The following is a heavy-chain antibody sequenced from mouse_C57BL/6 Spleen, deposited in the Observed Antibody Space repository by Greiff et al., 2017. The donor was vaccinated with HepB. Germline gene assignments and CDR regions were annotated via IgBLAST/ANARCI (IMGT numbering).Heavy chain of an antibody. J-gene: IGHJ4*01. CDR2: INPGSGGT. CDR3: AREPRYYAMDY. V-gene: IGHV1-54*01. Sequence: VKLQQSGAELVRPGTSVKVSCKASGYAFTNYLIEWVKQRPGQGLEWIGVINPGSGGTNYNEKFKGKATLTADKSSSTAYMQLSSLTSEDSAVYFCAREPRYYAMDYWGQGTSVTVSS. CDR1: GYAFTNYL.